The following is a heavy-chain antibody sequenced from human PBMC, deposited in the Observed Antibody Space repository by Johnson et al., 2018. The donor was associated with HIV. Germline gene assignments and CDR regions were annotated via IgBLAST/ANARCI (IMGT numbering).Heavy chain of an antibody. Sequence: QMQLVESGGGVVQPGRSLRLSCAASGFTFSSYAMHWVRQAPGKGLEWVAVISYDGSNKYYTESVKGRFTISRDNSKNTLYLQMNSLKAEDTAVYYCVKGRGVAFDLWGQGTMVTVSS. V-gene: IGHV3-30-3*02. J-gene: IGHJ3*01. CDR1: GFTFSSYA. D-gene: IGHD3-16*01. CDR3: VKGRGVAFDL. CDR2: ISYDGSNK.